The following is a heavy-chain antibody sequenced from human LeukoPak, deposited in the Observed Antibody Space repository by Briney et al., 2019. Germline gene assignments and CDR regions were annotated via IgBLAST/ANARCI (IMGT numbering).Heavy chain of an antibody. CDR3: ARDVYCSGGSCYLNWFDP. CDR1: GFTFSSYS. Sequence: GGSLRLSCAASGFTFSSYSMNWVRQAPGKGLEWVSYISSSSSTIYYADSVKGRFTISRDNAKNSLYLQMNSLRAEDTAVYYCARDVYCSGGSCYLNWFDPWGQGTLVTVSS. D-gene: IGHD2-15*01. CDR2: ISSSSSTI. J-gene: IGHJ5*02. V-gene: IGHV3-48*01.